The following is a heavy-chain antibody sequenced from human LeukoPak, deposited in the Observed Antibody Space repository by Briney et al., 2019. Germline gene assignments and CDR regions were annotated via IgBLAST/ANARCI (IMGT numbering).Heavy chain of an antibody. CDR3: AKAGHLSYYYFVY. V-gene: IGHV1-18*01. CDR2: ISGYSGST. Sequence: GASVRNSCKGLRFTFTRRGFIWVRQAPGQGLEWMGWISGYSGSTYYAQRFQDRISMTSDTASSTAYLEVRGLTSDDTAAYYCAKAGHLSYYYFVYWGQGTLVSVCS. D-gene: IGHD1-26*01. J-gene: IGHJ4*02. CDR1: RFTFTRRG.